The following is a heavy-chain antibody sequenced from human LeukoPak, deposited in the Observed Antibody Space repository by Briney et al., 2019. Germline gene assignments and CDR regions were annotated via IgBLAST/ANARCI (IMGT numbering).Heavy chain of an antibody. CDR2: IKQDGSEK. J-gene: IGHJ6*02. V-gene: IGHV3-7*01. CDR3: ARDHLGTPYYYYYGMDV. Sequence: GGSLRLSCAASGFTFSSYWMSWVRQAPGKRLEGVANIKQDGSEKYYVDSVKGRFTISRDNAKNSLYLQMNSLRAEDTAVYYCARDHLGTPYYYYYGMDVWGQGTTVTVS. CDR1: GFTFSSYW.